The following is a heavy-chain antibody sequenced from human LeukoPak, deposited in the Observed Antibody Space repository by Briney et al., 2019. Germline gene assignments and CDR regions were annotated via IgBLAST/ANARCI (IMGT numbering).Heavy chain of an antibody. J-gene: IGHJ4*02. Sequence: ASVKVSCKASGGTFTSYAICWVREAPGQGLEWMGWISAYNGNTNYAQKLQGRVTMTTDTSTSTAYMELRTLRSDDTAEYYCARVIPGSFDYWGQGTLVTVSS. CDR2: ISAYNGNT. CDR3: ARVIPGSFDY. V-gene: IGHV1-18*01. D-gene: IGHD2-2*01. CDR1: GGTFTSYA.